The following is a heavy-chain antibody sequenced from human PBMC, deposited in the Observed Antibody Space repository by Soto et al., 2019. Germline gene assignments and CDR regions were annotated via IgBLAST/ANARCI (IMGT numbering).Heavy chain of an antibody. CDR3: AKVGRIAARPYYFDY. D-gene: IGHD6-6*01. CDR1: GFTFSSYG. CDR2: ISYDGSNK. J-gene: IGHJ4*02. V-gene: IGHV3-30*18. Sequence: GGSLRLSCAASGFTFSSYGMHWVRQAPGKGLEWVAVISYDGSNKYYADSVKGRFTISRDNSKNTLYLQMNSLRAEDTAVYYCAKVGRIAARPYYFDYWGQGTLVTVS.